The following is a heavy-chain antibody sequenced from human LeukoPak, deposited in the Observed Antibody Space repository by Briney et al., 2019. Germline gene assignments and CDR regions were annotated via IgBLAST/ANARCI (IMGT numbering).Heavy chain of an antibody. Sequence: SETLSLTCTVSGGSISSGGYYWSWIRQHPGKGLEWIGYIYYSGSTYYNPSLKSRVTISVDTSKNQFSLKLSSVTAADTAVYYCVRVVQDGYLVNYWGQGTLVTVSS. CDR2: IYYSGST. V-gene: IGHV4-31*03. CDR1: GGSISSGGYY. J-gene: IGHJ4*02. D-gene: IGHD5-24*01. CDR3: VRVVQDGYLVNY.